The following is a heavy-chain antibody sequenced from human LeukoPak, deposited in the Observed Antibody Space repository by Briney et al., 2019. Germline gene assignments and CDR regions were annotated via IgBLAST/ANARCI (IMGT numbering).Heavy chain of an antibody. V-gene: IGHV3-23*01. CDR3: ATKEVPTRRAFDY. CDR2: IHGSGDTK. J-gene: IGHJ4*02. Sequence: GGSLRLSCAASGFTFASFAMTWVRQAPGKGLEWVSTIHGSGDTKYYADSVKGRFTISRDNSKNTLYLQLNSLRAGDTAVYYCATKEVPTRRAFDYWGQGTLVTVSS. CDR1: GFTFASFA. D-gene: IGHD2-2*01.